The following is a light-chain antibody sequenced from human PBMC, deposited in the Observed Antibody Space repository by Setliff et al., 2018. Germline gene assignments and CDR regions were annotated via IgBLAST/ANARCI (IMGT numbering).Light chain of an antibody. CDR1: SSDVGGYNY. V-gene: IGLV2-8*01. J-gene: IGLJ1*01. Sequence: SALTQPPSASGSPGQSVTISCTGTSSDVGGYNYVSWYQQHPGKAPKLMIYEVSKRPSGVPDRFSGSKSGNTAPLTVSGLQAEDEADYYCSSYAGSNNPYVFGTGTKVTVL. CDR3: SSYAGSNNPYV. CDR2: EVS.